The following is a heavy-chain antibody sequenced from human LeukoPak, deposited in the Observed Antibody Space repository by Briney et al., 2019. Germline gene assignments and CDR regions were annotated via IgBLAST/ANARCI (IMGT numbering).Heavy chain of an antibody. CDR2: IYDPGAA. D-gene: IGHD6-13*01. CDR3: VSPTGQQLIPYDY. V-gene: IGHV3-66*02. CDR1: GMNLSANY. Sequence: RGSLRLSCAASGMNLSANYMTWIRQAPGKGLEWVSHIYDPGAAYYAASVRGRVIISRDNSKNTLFLQRNSLRAEDTAVYYCVSPTGQQLIPYDYWGQGTHVAVSS. J-gene: IGHJ4*02.